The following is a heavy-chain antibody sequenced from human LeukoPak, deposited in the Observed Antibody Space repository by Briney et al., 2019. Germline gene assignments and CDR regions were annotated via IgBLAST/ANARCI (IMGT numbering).Heavy chain of an antibody. CDR2: IYPGDSDT. CDR3: ARRVLDYFEH. D-gene: IGHD4/OR15-4a*01. V-gene: IGHV5-51*01. J-gene: IGHJ4*02. Sequence: GESLKISCKSSGYSFSSYWIGWVRQMPGKGLEWMGIIYPGDSDTRYSPSFQGQVTISVNKSISTAYVQWSSLKASDTAMYYCARRVLDYFEHWGQGTLVTVSS. CDR1: GYSFSSYW.